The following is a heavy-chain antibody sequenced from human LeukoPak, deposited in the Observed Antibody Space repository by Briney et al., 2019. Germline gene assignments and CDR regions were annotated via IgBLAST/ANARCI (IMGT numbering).Heavy chain of an antibody. CDR1: GFTFSSYS. D-gene: IGHD6-13*01. J-gene: IGHJ6*03. CDR3: AKDAAAGDYYYYYYMDV. Sequence: PGGSLRLSCAASGFTFSSYSMNWVRQAPGKGLEWVSSISSSSSYIYYADSVKGRFTISRDNAKNSLYLQMNSLRAEDTAVYYCAKDAAAGDYYYYYYMDVWGKGTTVTVSS. CDR2: ISSSSSYI. V-gene: IGHV3-21*01.